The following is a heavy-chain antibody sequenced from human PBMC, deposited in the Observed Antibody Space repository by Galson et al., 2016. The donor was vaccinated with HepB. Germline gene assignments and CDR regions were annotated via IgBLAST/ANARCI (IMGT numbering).Heavy chain of an antibody. Sequence: SVKVSCKASGYTFTTSGISWVRQAPGQGLEWMGWMNPNSGNTGYAQKFQGRVTMTRNTSISTAYMELSSLRSEDTAVYYCARGPAGNSWSAYYLDHWGQGTLVTVSS. CDR1: GYTFTTSG. CDR3: ARGPAGNSWSAYYLDH. D-gene: IGHD3-3*01. J-gene: IGHJ4*02. CDR2: MNPNSGNT. V-gene: IGHV1-8*02.